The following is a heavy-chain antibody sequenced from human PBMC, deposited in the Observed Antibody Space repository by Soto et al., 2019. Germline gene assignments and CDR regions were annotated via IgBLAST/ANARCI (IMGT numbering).Heavy chain of an antibody. Sequence: ASVKVSCKASGYTFTGYYMHWVRQAPGQGLEWMGWINPNSGGTNYAQKFQGWVTMTRDTSISTAYMELSRLRSDDTAVYYCARGCSGGSCYSCDYWGQGTLVTVSS. CDR2: INPNSGGT. D-gene: IGHD2-15*01. J-gene: IGHJ4*02. CDR3: ARGCSGGSCYSCDY. CDR1: GYTFTGYY. V-gene: IGHV1-2*04.